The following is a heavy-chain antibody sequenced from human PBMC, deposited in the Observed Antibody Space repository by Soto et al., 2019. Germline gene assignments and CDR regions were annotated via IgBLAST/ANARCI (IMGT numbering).Heavy chain of an antibody. D-gene: IGHD2-21*02. CDR3: ARHQAGYCGGDCYTHFDS. J-gene: IGHJ4*02. CDR2: VYYSGGT. CDR1: ADSIHNYS. V-gene: IGHV4-59*08. Sequence: QVQLQESGPGLVKPSETLSLTCTVSADSIHNYSLSWIRQPPGAGLEWIGYVYYSGGTNYNPFLKSRATISKDASNQQLSLKLRSVTVADSAVYYCARHQAGYCGGDCYTHFDSWGQGILVTVSS.